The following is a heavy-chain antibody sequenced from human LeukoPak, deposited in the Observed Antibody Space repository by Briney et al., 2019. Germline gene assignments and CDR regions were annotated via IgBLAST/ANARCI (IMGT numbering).Heavy chain of an antibody. V-gene: IGHV3-23*01. Sequence: PGGSLRLSCAPSGFTFSSYAMSWLRQAPVKGLEWVSTICGGGSFTYYADSVKGRFTISRDNSMKTLYLQMNSLRAEDTAVYYCAKLLDSGSYYKYDYWGQGILVTVSS. CDR3: AKLLDSGSYYKYDY. J-gene: IGHJ4*02. CDR1: GFTFSSYA. D-gene: IGHD3-10*01. CDR2: ICGGGSFT.